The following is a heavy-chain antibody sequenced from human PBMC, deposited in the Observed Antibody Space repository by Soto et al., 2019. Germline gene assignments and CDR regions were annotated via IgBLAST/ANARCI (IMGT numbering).Heavy chain of an antibody. CDR3: ARVGEGGYCSGGSCYSNFDY. CDR2: ISSSSSNI. V-gene: IGHV3-48*02. CDR1: GFTFSSDS. J-gene: IGHJ4*02. Sequence: EVQLGESGGGLVQPGGSLRLPCAASGFTFSSDSRNWVRQAPGKGLEWVSYISSSSSNIYYADSVKGRFTISRDNAKNSLYLQMNSLRDEDTAVYYCARVGEGGYCSGGSCYSNFDYRGQGTLVNVSS. D-gene: IGHD2-15*01.